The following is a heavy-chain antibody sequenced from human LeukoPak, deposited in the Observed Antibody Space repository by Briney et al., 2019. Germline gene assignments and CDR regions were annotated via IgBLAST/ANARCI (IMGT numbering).Heavy chain of an antibody. D-gene: IGHD3-10*01. CDR2: ISAYNGNT. CDR3: ARDLLDITMVRGVSAY. CDR1: GYTFTSYG. V-gene: IGHV1-18*01. J-gene: IGHJ4*02. Sequence: ASVKVSCKASGYTFTSYGISWVRQAPGQGLEWMGWISAYNGNTNYAQKLQGRVTMTTDTSTSTAYMELRSLRSDDTAVYYCARDLLDITMVRGVSAYWGQGTLVTVSS.